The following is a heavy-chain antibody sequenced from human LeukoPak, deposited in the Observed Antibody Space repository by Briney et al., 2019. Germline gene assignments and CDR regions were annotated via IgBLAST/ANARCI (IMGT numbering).Heavy chain of an antibody. D-gene: IGHD3-10*01. Sequence: SETLSLTCAVSGGSISSGGYSWSWIRQPPGKGLEWIGYIYHSGSTYYNPSLKSRVTISVDRSKNQFSLKLSSVTAADTAVYYCARGIYGSGSYYGNWFDPWGQGTLVTVSS. CDR3: ARGIYGSGSYYGNWFDP. V-gene: IGHV4-30-2*01. CDR1: GGSISSGGYS. CDR2: IYHSGST. J-gene: IGHJ5*02.